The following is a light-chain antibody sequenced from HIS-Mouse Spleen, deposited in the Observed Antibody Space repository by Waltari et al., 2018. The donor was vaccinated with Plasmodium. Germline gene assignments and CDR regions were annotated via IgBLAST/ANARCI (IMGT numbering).Light chain of an antibody. CDR2: GAS. J-gene: IGKJ2*01. CDR3: QQYGSSPYT. Sequence: EIVLPQSPGTLSLSPGERATLSCRASQSFSSSYLAWYQQKPGQAPRLLIYGASSRATGITDRFSGSGSGTDFTFTISRLEPEDFAVYYCQQYGSSPYTFGQGTKLEIK. CDR1: QSFSSSY. V-gene: IGKV3-20*01.